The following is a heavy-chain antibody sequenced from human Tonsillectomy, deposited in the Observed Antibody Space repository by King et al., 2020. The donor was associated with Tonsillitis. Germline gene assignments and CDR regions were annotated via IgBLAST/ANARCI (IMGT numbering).Heavy chain of an antibody. D-gene: IGHD1-26*01. Sequence: QLQESGPGLVKPSQTLSLTCTVSGGSISSGSYYWSWIRQPAGKGLEWIGRIYTSGSTNYNPSLKSRDTISVDTSKNQFSLKLSPVTAADTAVYYCARAGSIVGATRNDAFDIWGQGTMVTVSS. CDR3: ARAGSIVGATRNDAFDI. CDR2: IYTSGST. V-gene: IGHV4-61*02. J-gene: IGHJ3*02. CDR1: GGSISSGSYY.